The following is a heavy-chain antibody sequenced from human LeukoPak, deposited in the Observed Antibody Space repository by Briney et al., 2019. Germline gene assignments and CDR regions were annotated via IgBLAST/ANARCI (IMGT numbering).Heavy chain of an antibody. V-gene: IGHV2-5*01. CDR3: AHSLQVPEKVWGVPKPSNWFDP. CDR1: GFSLSTSGVG. D-gene: IGHD3-10*01. J-gene: IGHJ5*02. Sequence: SGPTLVKPTQTLTLTCTFSGFSLSTSGVGVGWIRQPPGKALEWLALIYWNDDKRYSPSLKSRLTITKDTSKNQVVLTMTNMDPVDTATYYCAHSLQVPEKVWGVPKPSNWFDPWGQGTLVTVSS. CDR2: IYWNDDK.